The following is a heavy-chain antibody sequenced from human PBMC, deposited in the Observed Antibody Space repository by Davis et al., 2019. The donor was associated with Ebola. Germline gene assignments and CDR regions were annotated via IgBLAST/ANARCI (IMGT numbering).Heavy chain of an antibody. Sequence: PGGSLRLSCAASAFTFSTYAIQWVRHAPGKGLELVAVISYDGSNKYYADSVKGRLTISSDNSKNTLYLQMNSRRAADTAVYYCARFHCSNTSGRISHYYYGMDVWGQGTTVTVSS. CDR2: ISYDGSNK. J-gene: IGHJ6*02. V-gene: IGHV3-30-3*01. D-gene: IGHD2-2*01. CDR3: ARFHCSNTSGRISHYYYGMDV. CDR1: AFTFSTYA.